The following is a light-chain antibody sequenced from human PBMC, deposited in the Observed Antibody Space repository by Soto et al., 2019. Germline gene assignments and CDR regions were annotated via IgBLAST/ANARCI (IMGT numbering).Light chain of an antibody. Sequence: QSVLTRPPSASGSTGQSVAISCTGTSSDVGGYNYVSWYQQHPGKAPKLMIYEVNKRPSGVPDRFSGSKSGNTASLTVSGLQAEDEADYYCSSYAGSSNVFGTGTKLTVL. V-gene: IGLV2-8*01. CDR2: EVN. J-gene: IGLJ1*01. CDR3: SSYAGSSNV. CDR1: SSDVGGYNY.